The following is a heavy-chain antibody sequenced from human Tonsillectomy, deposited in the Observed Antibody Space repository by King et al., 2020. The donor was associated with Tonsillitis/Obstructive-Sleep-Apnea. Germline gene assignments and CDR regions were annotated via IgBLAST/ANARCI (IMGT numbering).Heavy chain of an antibody. CDR2: INSDGSST. CDR3: ARVSSYRGYYYGMDV. D-gene: IGHD3-16*02. V-gene: IGHV3-74*01. J-gene: IGHJ6*02. Sequence: VQLVESGGGLVQPGGSLRLSCAASGVTFSSYWMHWVRHAPGKGLVWVSRINSDGSSTSYADSVKGRFTISRDNAKNTLYLQMNSLRAEDTAVYYCARVSSYRGYYYGMDVWGQGTTVTVSS. CDR1: GVTFSSYW.